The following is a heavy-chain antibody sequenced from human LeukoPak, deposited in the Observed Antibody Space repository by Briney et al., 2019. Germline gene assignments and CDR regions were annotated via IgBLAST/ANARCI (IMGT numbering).Heavy chain of an antibody. CDR2: INPDATII. J-gene: IGHJ4*02. V-gene: IGHV3-74*01. CDR1: GFTFSRYW. CDR3: VRDRVLVTTPGDDFDH. D-gene: IGHD2-21*02. Sequence: GGSLRLSCAASGFTFSRYWMHWVRQVPGKGLVWVSRINPDATIITYADSVRGRFTISRDNAKKTLYLQLSNLRAEDMAVYYCVRDRVLVTTPGDDFDHWGQGTLVTVSS.